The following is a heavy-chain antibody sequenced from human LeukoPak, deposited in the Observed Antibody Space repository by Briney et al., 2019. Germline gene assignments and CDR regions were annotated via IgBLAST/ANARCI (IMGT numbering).Heavy chain of an antibody. CDR2: IKQDGSEK. V-gene: IGHV3-7*01. J-gene: IGHJ3*02. CDR3: ARDQGALDI. Sequence: GGSRRLTYTACAFSFSHYWMSGVRQAPGKGLEWLANIKQDGSEKYYVDSVKGRFTISRDNAKNSLYLQMNSQRAEDTTIYYCARDQGALDIWGQGTMVTVSS. CDR1: AFSFSHYW.